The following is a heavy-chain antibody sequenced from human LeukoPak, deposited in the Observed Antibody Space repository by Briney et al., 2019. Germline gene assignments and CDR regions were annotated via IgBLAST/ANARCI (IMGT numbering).Heavy chain of an antibody. V-gene: IGHV3-30*03. J-gene: IGHJ3*02. CDR1: GFTFSRYG. D-gene: IGHD3-10*01. Sequence: GGSLRLSCAASGFTFSRYGMHWVRQAPGKGLEWVAVISYGGSNKYYADSVKGRFTISRDNSKNTLYLQMNSLRTEDTAVYYCARDANFGYDAFDIWGQGTMVTVSS. CDR3: ARDANFGYDAFDI. CDR2: ISYGGSNK.